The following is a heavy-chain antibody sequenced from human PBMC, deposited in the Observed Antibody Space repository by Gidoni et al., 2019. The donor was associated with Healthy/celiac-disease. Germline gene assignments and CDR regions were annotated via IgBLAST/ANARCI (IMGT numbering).Heavy chain of an antibody. CDR2: IIPIFGTA. D-gene: IGHD3-16*01. V-gene: IGHV1-69*01. CDR3: ATVRGEVVYYYYGMDV. CDR1: GGTFSSYA. Sequence: VQLVQSGAEVKQPGSSVKVSCKASGGTFSSYAISWVRQAPGQGLEWMGGIIPIFGTANYAQKFQGRVTITADESTSTAYMELSSLRSEDTAVYYCATVRGEVVYYYYGMDVWGQGTTVTVSS. J-gene: IGHJ6*02.